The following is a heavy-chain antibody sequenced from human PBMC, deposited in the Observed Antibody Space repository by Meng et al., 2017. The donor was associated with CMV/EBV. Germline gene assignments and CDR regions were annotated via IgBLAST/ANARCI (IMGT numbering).Heavy chain of an antibody. CDR3: ARDQVTPGFYYSSSSTQYGMDV. Sequence: GESLMLSCAASGFTFSSYWMHWVRQAPGKGLGWVSRINSDGSSTSYADSVKGRFTISRDNAKNTLYLQMNSLRAEDTAVYYCARDQVTPGFYYSSSSTQYGMDVWGQGTTVTVSS. CDR2: INSDGSST. J-gene: IGHJ6*02. V-gene: IGHV3-74*01. D-gene: IGHD6-6*01. CDR1: GFTFSSYW.